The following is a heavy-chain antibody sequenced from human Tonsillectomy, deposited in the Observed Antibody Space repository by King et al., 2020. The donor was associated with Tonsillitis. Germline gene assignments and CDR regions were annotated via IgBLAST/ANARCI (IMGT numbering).Heavy chain of an antibody. V-gene: IGHV3-23*04. CDR2: ISESGDTT. CDR1: GFTFSSYA. Sequence: VQLVESGGGLVQPGGSLRLSCAASGFTFSSYAMNWVRQAPGEGLEWVSSISESGDTTDYADSVKGRFTISRDNSRNTLYLQMHALRAEDTAVYYCAKQYLGAPWGQGARVTVSS. J-gene: IGHJ4*02. D-gene: IGHD4-11*01. CDR3: AKQYLGAP.